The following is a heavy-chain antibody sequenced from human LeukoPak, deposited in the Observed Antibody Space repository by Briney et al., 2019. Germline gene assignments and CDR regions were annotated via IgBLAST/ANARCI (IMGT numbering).Heavy chain of an antibody. CDR3: ARATPSGYSYGYYFDY. J-gene: IGHJ4*02. CDR2: IYYSGGT. D-gene: IGHD5-18*01. CDR1: GGSISSYY. Sequence: PSETLSLTCTVSGGSISSYYWSWIRQPPGEGLEWIGYIYYSGGTNYNPSLKSRVTISVDTSKNQFSLKLSSVTAADTAVYYCARATPSGYSYGYYFDYWGQGTLVTASS. V-gene: IGHV4-59*01.